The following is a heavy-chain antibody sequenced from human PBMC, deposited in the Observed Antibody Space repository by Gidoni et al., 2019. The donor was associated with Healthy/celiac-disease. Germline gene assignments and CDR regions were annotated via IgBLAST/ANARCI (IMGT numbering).Heavy chain of an antibody. Sequence: QVQLQQWGAGLLKPSETLSLPCAVYGGSFSCYSWTLIRPPPGKGLEGIGESNHSGSTNYNPSLKSRVTISVDTSKNQFSLKLSSVTAADTAVYYCARVPYHCSSTSCYRRGLYYYGMDVWGQGTTVTVSS. CDR3: ARVPYHCSSTSCYRRGLYYYGMDV. J-gene: IGHJ6*02. CDR2: SNHSGST. D-gene: IGHD2-2*02. CDR1: GGSFSCYS. V-gene: IGHV4-34*01.